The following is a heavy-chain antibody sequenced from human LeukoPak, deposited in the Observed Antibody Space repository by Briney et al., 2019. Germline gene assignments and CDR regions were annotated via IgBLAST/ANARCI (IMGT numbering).Heavy chain of an antibody. V-gene: IGHV3-30*03. CDR1: GVTFRSYG. J-gene: IGHJ3*02. CDR2: ISYDGSNK. CDR3: ARDGAPYGSSGWYTAVDDSNYDAFDI. D-gene: IGHD6-19*01. Sequence: GGSLRLSCAASGVTFRSYGMHWVRQAPGKGLEWVAVISYDGSNKYYADSVKGRFTISRDNAKNSLCLQMNSLRAEDTAVYYCARDGAPYGSSGWYTAVDDSNYDAFDIWGQGTMVTVSS.